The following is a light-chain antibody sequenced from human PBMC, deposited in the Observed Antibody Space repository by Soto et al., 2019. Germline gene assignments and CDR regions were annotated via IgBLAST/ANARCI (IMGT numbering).Light chain of an antibody. V-gene: IGKV3-11*01. CDR3: QQRSNWPRT. CDR2: DAS. J-gene: IGKJ1*01. CDR1: QSVSSY. Sequence: EVLLSQSSATLSLSPGERATLSCRASQSVSSYLAWYQQKPGQAPRLLIYDASNRATGIPARFSGSGSGTDFTLTISSLEPEDFAVYYCQQRSNWPRTFGQGTKVDIK.